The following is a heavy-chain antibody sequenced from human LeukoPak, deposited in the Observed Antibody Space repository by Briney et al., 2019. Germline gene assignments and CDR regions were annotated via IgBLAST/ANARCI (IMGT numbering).Heavy chain of an antibody. CDR1: RFTFSNYA. V-gene: IGHV3-23*01. CDR3: AKGWEAAVTVGFDY. Sequence: PGGSLRLSCAAYRFTFSNYAMSWVRQAPGKGLEWVSSISASGGDTYHANSVKGRFIISRDNSENTLYLQMNSLRAEDTAVYYCAKGWEAAVTVGFDYWGQGTLVTVSS. D-gene: IGHD3-16*01. CDR2: ISASGGDT. J-gene: IGHJ4*02.